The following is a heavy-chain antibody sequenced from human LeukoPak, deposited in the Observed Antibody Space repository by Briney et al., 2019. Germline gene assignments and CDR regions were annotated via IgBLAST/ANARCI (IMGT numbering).Heavy chain of an antibody. D-gene: IGHD2-15*01. J-gene: IGHJ3*02. CDR3: TRYAETYCSGGSCYPRAFDI. V-gene: IGHV3-73*01. Sequence: PGGSLKLSCAAYGFTFSLSAMHWVRQASGKGQEWVGCIRSKANSYATAYAASVKGRFTISRDDSKNTAYLQMNSLKTEDTAVYYCTRYAETYCSGGSCYPRAFDIWGQGTMVTVSS. CDR2: IRSKANSYAT. CDR1: GFTFSLSA.